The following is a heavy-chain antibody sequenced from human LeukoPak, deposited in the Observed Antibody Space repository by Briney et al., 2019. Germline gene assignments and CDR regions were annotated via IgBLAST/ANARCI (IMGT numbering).Heavy chain of an antibody. CDR1: GFTFSSYG. CDR3: AKLTVGDY. V-gene: IGHV3-30*18. CDR2: ISYDGSNK. Sequence: PGGSLRLSCAASGFTFSSYGMHWVRQAPGKGLEWVAVISYDGSNKYYADSVKGRFTISRDNSKNTLYLQMNSLRAEDTAVYYCAKLTVGDYWGQGTLVTVSS. J-gene: IGHJ4*02.